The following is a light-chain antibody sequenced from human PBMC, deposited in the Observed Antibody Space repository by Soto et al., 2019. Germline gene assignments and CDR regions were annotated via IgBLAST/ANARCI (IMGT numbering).Light chain of an antibody. CDR2: AAS. V-gene: IGKV1-12*01. CDR1: QGISSR. Sequence: DIQMTQSPSSVSASVGDRVTITCRASQGISSRLAWYQQKPGKAPNLLIYAASSLQSGVPSRFSGSGSETDFTLIIVSLQPEDFATYYCQQSNSFPLTFGGGTKVEIK. J-gene: IGKJ4*01. CDR3: QQSNSFPLT.